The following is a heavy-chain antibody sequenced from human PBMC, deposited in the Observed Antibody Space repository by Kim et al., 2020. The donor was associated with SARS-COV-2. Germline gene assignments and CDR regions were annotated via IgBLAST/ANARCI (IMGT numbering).Heavy chain of an antibody. D-gene: IGHD3-3*01. V-gene: IGHV4-31*02. Sequence: PYLKSRVTISVDTSKNQFSLKLSSVTAADTAVYYCARATTTIFGVVSEFDYWGQGTLVTVSS. CDR3: ARATTTIFGVVSEFDY. J-gene: IGHJ4*02.